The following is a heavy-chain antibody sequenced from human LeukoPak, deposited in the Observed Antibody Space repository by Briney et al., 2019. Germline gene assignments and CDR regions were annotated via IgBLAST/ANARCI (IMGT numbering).Heavy chain of an antibody. CDR2: ISYDGINK. D-gene: IGHD6-13*01. Sequence: VRSLRLSCAASGFTFSTYGMNWVRQAPGTRLEWVSVISYDGINKYYADSVKGRFSISRDNSNNTLNLQMNSLRVEDTAVYFCAKDGGIWSPAYHFDYWGQGALVTVSS. J-gene: IGHJ4*02. V-gene: IGHV3-30*18. CDR3: AKDGGIWSPAYHFDY. CDR1: GFTFSTYG.